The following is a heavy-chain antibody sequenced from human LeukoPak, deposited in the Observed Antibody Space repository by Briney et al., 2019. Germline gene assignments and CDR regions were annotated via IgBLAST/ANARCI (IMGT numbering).Heavy chain of an antibody. J-gene: IGHJ3*02. D-gene: IGHD6-13*01. CDR1: GGSISSSTYY. V-gene: IGHV4-39*01. CDR2: IYDSGST. Sequence: SETLSLTCTVSGGSISSSTYYWGWIRQPPGKGLEWIGSIYDSGSTYYNASLKSRVTISADTSKNQFSLKLSSVTAADTAVYYCARPLSGSSSWHGDAFDIWGQGTMVTVSS. CDR3: ARPLSGSSSWHGDAFDI.